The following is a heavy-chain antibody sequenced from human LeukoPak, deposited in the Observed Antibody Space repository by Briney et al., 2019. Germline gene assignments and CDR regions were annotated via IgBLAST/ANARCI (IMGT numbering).Heavy chain of an antibody. D-gene: IGHD3-10*01. V-gene: IGHV1-69*06. Sequence: SVKVSCKASGGTFSSYAISWVRQAPGQGLEWMGGIIPIFGTANYAQKFQGRVTITADKSTSTAYMELSSLRSGDTAVYYCARETYYYGSGSPSPFDYWGQGTLVTVSS. CDR2: IIPIFGTA. CDR1: GGTFSSYA. J-gene: IGHJ4*02. CDR3: ARETYYYGSGSPSPFDY.